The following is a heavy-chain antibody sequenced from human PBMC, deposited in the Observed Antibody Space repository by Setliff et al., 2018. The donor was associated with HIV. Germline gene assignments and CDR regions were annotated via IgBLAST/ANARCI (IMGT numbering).Heavy chain of an antibody. CDR2: IIPIFGTA. V-gene: IGHV1-69*13. CDR1: GGTFSSYA. D-gene: IGHD1-26*01. J-gene: IGHJ4*02. CDR3: ASGSHGEGATDY. Sequence: SVKVSCKASGGTFSSYAISWVRQAPGQGLEWMGGIIPIFGTANYAQKFQGRVTITADESTNTAYMELSSLRSEDTAVYYCASGSHGEGATDYWGLGTRVTVS.